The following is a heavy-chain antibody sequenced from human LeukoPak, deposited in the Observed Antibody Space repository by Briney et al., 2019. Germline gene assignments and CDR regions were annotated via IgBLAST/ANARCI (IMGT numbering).Heavy chain of an antibody. CDR1: GFTFSSYG. J-gene: IGHJ3*02. D-gene: IGHD3-22*01. CDR2: IWYDGSNK. CDR3: ARSYDSSGYYYVAPDQYDAFDI. V-gene: IGHV3-33*01. Sequence: GGSLRLSCAASGFTFSSYGMHWVRQAPGKGLEWVAVIWYDGSNKYYADSVKGRFTISRDNSKNTLYLQMNSLRAEDTAVYYCARSYDSSGYYYVAPDQYDAFDIWGQGTMVTVSS.